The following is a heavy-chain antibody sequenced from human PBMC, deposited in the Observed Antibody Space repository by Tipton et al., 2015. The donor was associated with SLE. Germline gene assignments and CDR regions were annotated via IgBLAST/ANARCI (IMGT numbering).Heavy chain of an antibody. D-gene: IGHD3-22*01. Sequence: TLSLTCTVSGGSISSHYWSWIRQPPGKGLEWIGEINHSGSTNYNPSLKSRVTISVDKSKNQFSLKLNSVTAADTAVYYCATVDYFDSGDAFDFWGHGSMVTVSS. CDR1: GGSISSHY. V-gene: IGHV4-34*01. CDR3: ATVDYFDSGDAFDF. CDR2: INHSGST. J-gene: IGHJ3*01.